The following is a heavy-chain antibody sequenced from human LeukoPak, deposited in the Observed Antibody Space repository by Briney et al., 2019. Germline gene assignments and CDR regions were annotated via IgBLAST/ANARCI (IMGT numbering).Heavy chain of an antibody. V-gene: IGHV5-51*01. Sequence: GESLKMSCKGSGYSFTSYWIGWVRQMPGKGLEWMGIIYPGDSDTRYSPSLQGQVTISADKSISTAYLQWSSLKASNTAMYYCAIYSDTYYFDHWGQGTLVTVSS. J-gene: IGHJ4*02. CDR1: GYSFTSYW. CDR2: IYPGDSDT. CDR3: AIYSDTYYFDH. D-gene: IGHD1-26*01.